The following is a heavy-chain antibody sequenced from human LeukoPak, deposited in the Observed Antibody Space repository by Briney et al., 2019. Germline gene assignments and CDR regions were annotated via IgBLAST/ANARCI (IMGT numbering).Heavy chain of an antibody. CDR2: INPNSGGT. D-gene: IGHD3-3*01. CDR3: ARAMGPGRYYDFWSDITGDAFDT. CDR1: GYTFPGYY. V-gene: IGHV1-2*02. J-gene: IGHJ3*02. Sequence: ASVKVSCKASGYTFPGYYMHWVRQAPGQGVEWVGWINPNSGGTNYAQKFQGRVTMNRDTSISTAYMELSRLRSDDTAVYYCARAMGPGRYYDFWSDITGDAFDTWGQGTMVTVSS.